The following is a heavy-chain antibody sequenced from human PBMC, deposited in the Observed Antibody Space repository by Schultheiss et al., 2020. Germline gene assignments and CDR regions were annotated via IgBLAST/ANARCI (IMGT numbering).Heavy chain of an antibody. V-gene: IGHV1-8*01. CDR1: GYTFTSYD. Sequence: ASVKVSCKASGYTFTSYDINWVRQATGQGLEWMGWMNPNSGNTGYAQKFQGRVTMTRNTSISTAYMELSSLRSEDTAVYYCAILLGYCSSTSCYSYYGMDVWGQGTTVTVSS. CDR3: AILLGYCSSTSCYSYYGMDV. D-gene: IGHD2-2*01. J-gene: IGHJ6*02. CDR2: MNPNSGNT.